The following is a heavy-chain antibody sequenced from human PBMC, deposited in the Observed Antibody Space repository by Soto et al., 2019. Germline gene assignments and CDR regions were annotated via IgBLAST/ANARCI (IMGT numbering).Heavy chain of an antibody. CDR3: ARDYCYSGSCYSDD. Sequence: EVQVVESGGGLVQPGGSLRLSCAASGFAVSSHYMTWVRQAPGTGLEWVSRLSSGGTAYYADSVKGRFTISRDTSENTVYLQMSSLRPDDTAINFCARDYCYSGSCYSDDWGQGILVTVSS. CDR1: GFAVSSHY. D-gene: IGHD1-26*01. CDR2: LSSGGTA. V-gene: IGHV3-53*04. J-gene: IGHJ4*02.